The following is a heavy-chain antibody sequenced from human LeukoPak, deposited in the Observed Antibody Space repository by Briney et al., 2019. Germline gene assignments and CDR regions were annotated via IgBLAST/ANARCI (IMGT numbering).Heavy chain of an antibody. CDR3: AKDRITIFGVVMDQ. D-gene: IGHD3-3*01. V-gene: IGHV3-11*01. CDR2: ISISGTTI. Sequence: GGSLRLSCAASGFTFSDCYMNWIRQAPGKGLEWVSYISISGTTIYYADSVKGRFTISRDNAKNSLYLQMNSLRAEDTAVYYCAKDRITIFGVVMDQWGQGTLVTVSS. CDR1: GFTFSDCY. J-gene: IGHJ4*02.